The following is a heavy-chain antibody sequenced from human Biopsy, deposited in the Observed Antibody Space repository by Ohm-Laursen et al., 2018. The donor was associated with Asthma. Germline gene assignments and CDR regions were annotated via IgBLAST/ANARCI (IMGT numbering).Heavy chain of an antibody. CDR1: RFTYE. CDR2: IYSGGGT. CDR3: ARGDSSNWSHYYFDY. J-gene: IGHJ4*02. V-gene: IGHV3-53*01. D-gene: IGHD3-22*01. Sequence: SLRLSCAASRFTYEMHWVRQPPGKGLEWVSVIYSGGGTYYADSVQGRVTISRDNSKNTLSLQMHSLRAEDTAVYYCARGDSSNWSHYYFDYWGQGTLVTVSS.